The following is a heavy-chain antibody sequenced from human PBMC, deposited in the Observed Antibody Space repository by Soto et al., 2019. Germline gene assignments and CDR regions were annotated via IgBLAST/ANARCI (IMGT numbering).Heavy chain of an antibody. V-gene: IGHV1-69*13. Sequence: SVKVSCKASGYTFTSYGISWVRQAPGQGLEWMGGIIPIFGTANYAQKFQGRVTITADESTSTAYMELSSLRSEDTAVYYCAHHKWELPAGYNWFDPWGQGTLVTVSS. CDR3: AHHKWELPAGYNWFDP. CDR1: GYTFTSYG. J-gene: IGHJ5*02. D-gene: IGHD1-26*01. CDR2: IIPIFGTA.